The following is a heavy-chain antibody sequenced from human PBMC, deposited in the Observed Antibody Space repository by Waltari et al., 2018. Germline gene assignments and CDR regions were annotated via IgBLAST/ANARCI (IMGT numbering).Heavy chain of an antibody. CDR3: ARPYSSGLTYYFDS. J-gene: IGHJ4*02. Sequence: QVQLVQSGAEVKKPGASVTVSCTTSGYPFRSYGIPWVRRAPGQGLEWMGWINTYNDNTKYAQKLQDRVTLTTDTSATTAYMELRSLTSDDTAVYYCARPYSSGLTYYFDSWGQGTLVTVSS. CDR1: GYPFRSYG. V-gene: IGHV1-18*01. CDR2: INTYNDNT. D-gene: IGHD2-21*01.